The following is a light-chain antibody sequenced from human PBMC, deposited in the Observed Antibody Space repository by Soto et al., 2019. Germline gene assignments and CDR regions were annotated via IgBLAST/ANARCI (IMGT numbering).Light chain of an antibody. J-gene: IGKJ2*01. V-gene: IGKV1-39*01. CDR3: QQSYSTPPMYT. CDR2: AAS. Sequence: DIQMTQSPSSLSASVGDRVTITCRASQSISSYLNWYQQKPGKAPKLLIYAASSLQSGVPSRFSGSGSGTDFTLTISSLQPEYFATYYCQQSYSTPPMYTCGRGTELEIK. CDR1: QSISSY.